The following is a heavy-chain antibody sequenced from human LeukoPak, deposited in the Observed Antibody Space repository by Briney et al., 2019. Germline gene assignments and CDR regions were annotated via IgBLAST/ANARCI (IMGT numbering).Heavy chain of an antibody. V-gene: IGHV3-23*01. CDR1: GFTFSSYW. CDR3: AKDGYSSGPIDY. Sequence: GGSLRLSCAASGFTFSSYWMHWVRQAPGKGLEWVSAISGSGGSTYYADSVKGRFTISRDNSKNTLYLQMNSLRAEDTAVYYCAKDGYSSGPIDYWGQGTLVTVSS. D-gene: IGHD3-22*01. J-gene: IGHJ4*02. CDR2: ISGSGGST.